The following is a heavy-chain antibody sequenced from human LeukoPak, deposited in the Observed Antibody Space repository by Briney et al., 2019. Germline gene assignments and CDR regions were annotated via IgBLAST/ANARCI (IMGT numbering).Heavy chain of an antibody. Sequence: PGGSLRLSCAASGFTFSSYSMNWVRQAPGKGLEWVSSISSSSSYIYYAGSVKGRFTISRDNAKNSLYLQMNSLRAEDTAVYYCARGLSRTVQLEPADYWGQGTLVTVSS. CDR1: GFTFSSYS. D-gene: IGHD1-1*01. J-gene: IGHJ4*02. CDR2: ISSSSSYI. CDR3: ARGLSRTVQLEPADY. V-gene: IGHV3-21*01.